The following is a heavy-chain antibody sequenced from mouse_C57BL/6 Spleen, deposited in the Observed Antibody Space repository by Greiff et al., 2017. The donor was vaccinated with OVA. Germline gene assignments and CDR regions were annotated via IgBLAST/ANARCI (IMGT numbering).Heavy chain of an antibody. D-gene: IGHD2-5*01. CDR3: AKRAYYSNYSYWYFDV. J-gene: IGHJ1*03. V-gene: IGHV2-9*01. CDR2: IWGGGST. CDR1: GFSLTSYG. Sequence: VQLQQSGPGLVAPSQSLSITCTVSGFSLTSYGVDWVRQPPGKGLEWLGVIWGGGSTNYNSALMSRLSISKDNSKSQVFLKMNSLQTDDTAMYYCAKRAYYSNYSYWYFDVWGTGTTVTVSS.